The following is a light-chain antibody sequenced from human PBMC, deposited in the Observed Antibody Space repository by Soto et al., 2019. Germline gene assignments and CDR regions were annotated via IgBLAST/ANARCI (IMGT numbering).Light chain of an antibody. V-gene: IGLV1-40*01. CDR2: GNS. Sequence: QSVLTQPPSVSGAPGQRVTISCTGSSSNIGAGYAVHWYQQLPGTAPKLLIYGNSNRPSGVPDRFSGSKSGTSASLAITGLQAEDEADYYCQSYDSSLSEVFGTGTKLTVL. CDR1: SSNIGAGYA. J-gene: IGLJ1*01. CDR3: QSYDSSLSEV.